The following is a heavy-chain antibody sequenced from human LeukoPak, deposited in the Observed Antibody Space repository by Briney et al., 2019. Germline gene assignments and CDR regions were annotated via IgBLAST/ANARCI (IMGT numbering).Heavy chain of an antibody. J-gene: IGHJ4*02. CDR2: ISFDGGNK. CDR1: GFTFSSHG. Sequence: GRSLRLSCAASGFTFSSHGMHWVRQAPGKGLEWVAVISFDGGNKYYADSVKGRFTISRDNSKSTLYLQLNSLRAEDTAVYYCASTRSSDFDYWGQGTLVTVSS. CDR3: ASTRSSDFDY. D-gene: IGHD6-6*01. V-gene: IGHV3-30*03.